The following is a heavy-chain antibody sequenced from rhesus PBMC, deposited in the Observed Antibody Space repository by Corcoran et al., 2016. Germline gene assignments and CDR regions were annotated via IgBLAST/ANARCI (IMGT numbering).Heavy chain of an antibody. Sequence: EVQLVQSGAEVKRPGESLKLSCKTSGYSFNNYWISWVRQMSGKGLEWMGAIDPSNSDARYSPSFQGQVTSSADKSITTAYLQWRSLKASDTATYYCARGRTLGFDYWGQGVLVTVSS. CDR3: ARGRTLGFDY. V-gene: IGHV5-20*02. CDR1: GYSFNNYW. J-gene: IGHJ4*01. D-gene: IGHD2-39*01. CDR2: IDPSNSDA.